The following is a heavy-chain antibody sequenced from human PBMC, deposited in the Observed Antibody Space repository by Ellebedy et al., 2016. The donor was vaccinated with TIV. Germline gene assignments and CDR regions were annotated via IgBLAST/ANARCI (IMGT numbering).Heavy chain of an antibody. J-gene: IGHJ6*03. D-gene: IGHD4-17*01. Sequence: SVKVSXXASGGTFSSYAISWVRQAPGQGLEWMGGIIPIFGTANYAQKFQGRVTITADESTSTAYVELSSLRSEDAAVYYCARAGGVYGDYLGYYYMDVWGKGTTVTVSS. V-gene: IGHV1-69*13. CDR2: IIPIFGTA. CDR1: GGTFSSYA. CDR3: ARAGGVYGDYLGYYYMDV.